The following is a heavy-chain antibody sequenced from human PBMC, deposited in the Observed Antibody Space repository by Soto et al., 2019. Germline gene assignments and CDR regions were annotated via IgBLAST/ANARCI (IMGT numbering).Heavy chain of an antibody. D-gene: IGHD2-2*01. V-gene: IGHV1-8*01. Sequence: QVQLVQSGAEVKKPGASVKVSCKASGYTFTSYDSNWVRQATGQGLEWMGWMNPNSGNTGYAQKFQGRGTMPRHTSIRTAYMELSSLRSEDTAVYYCARAKEDIVVVPAAMRVYYYYMDVWGKGTTVTVSS. CDR3: ARAKEDIVVVPAAMRVYYYYMDV. CDR1: GYTFTSYD. CDR2: MNPNSGNT. J-gene: IGHJ6*03.